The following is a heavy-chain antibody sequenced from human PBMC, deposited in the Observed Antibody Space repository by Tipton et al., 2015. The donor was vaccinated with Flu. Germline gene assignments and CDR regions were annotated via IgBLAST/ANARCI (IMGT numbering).Heavy chain of an antibody. CDR3: ARHCSGGSCYSWEPVHYFGMDV. J-gene: IGHJ6*02. V-gene: IGHV3-7*01. Sequence: SLRLSCTASEFTFSSYWMSWVRQAPGKGLEWVAKIKQDGSEKYYVASVKGRFTISRDNAKDSLYLQMRSLRAEDTAIYYCARHCSGGSCYSWEPVHYFGMDVWGQGTTVTVSS. CDR2: IKQDGSEK. D-gene: IGHD2-15*01. CDR1: EFTFSSYW.